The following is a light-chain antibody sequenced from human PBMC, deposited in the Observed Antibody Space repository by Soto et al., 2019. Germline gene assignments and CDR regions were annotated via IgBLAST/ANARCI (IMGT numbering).Light chain of an antibody. CDR3: SSYAGSNNLGV. CDR2: EVS. Sequence: QSALTQPPSASGSPGKSVTISCTGTSSDVGGHNYVSWYQQHPGKAPKLMIYEVSKRPSGVPDRFSGSKSGNRASLTVSGLRAEDEADYYCSSYAGSNNLGVFGTGTKVTVL. J-gene: IGLJ1*01. V-gene: IGLV2-8*01. CDR1: SSDVGGHNY.